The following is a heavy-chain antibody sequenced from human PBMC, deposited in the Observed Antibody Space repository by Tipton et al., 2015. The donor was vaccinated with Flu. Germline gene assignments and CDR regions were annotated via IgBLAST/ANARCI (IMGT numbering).Heavy chain of an antibody. CDR1: GDSMSSFY. Sequence: TLFLTCIVSGDSMSSFYWSWVRQPATKGLEWIGRIYTSGTTKYNPSLKSRVTMSVDTSKNQFSLRLSSVTAADTAVYYCARASGSGTDVIFDYWGQGMLVTVSS. D-gene: IGHD3-10*01. CDR3: ARASGSGTDVIFDY. J-gene: IGHJ4*02. V-gene: IGHV4-4*07. CDR2: IYTSGTT.